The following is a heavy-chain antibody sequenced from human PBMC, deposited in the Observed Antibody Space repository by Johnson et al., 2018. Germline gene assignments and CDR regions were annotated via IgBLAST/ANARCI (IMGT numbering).Heavy chain of an antibody. Sequence: QLVQSGAEVKKPGSSVKVSCKASGGTFSSYAISWVRQAPGQGLEWMGGIIPIFGTANYAQKFQGRVTITADESTSTAYRGLSSLRSEDTAVYYCASSSGYVINYYYGMDVWGQGTTVTVSS. CDR3: ASSSGYVINYYYGMDV. CDR1: GGTFSSYA. V-gene: IGHV1-69*12. CDR2: IIPIFGTA. D-gene: IGHD5-12*01. J-gene: IGHJ6*02.